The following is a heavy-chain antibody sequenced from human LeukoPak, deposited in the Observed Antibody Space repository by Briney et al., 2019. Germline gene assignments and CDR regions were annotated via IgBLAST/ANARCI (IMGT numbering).Heavy chain of an antibody. Sequence: GGSLRLSCAASGFTFSTYWTHWVRQAPGKGLVWVSRINPDGSSTSYADSVKGRFTISRDNAKNTLYLQMNSLRAEDRGVFYCARRRYCTRPRCLLYYWGQGPLATVPS. J-gene: IGHJ4*02. CDR3: ARRRYCTRPRCLLYY. V-gene: IGHV3-74*01. CDR1: GFTFSTYW. CDR2: INPDGSST. D-gene: IGHD2-8*01.